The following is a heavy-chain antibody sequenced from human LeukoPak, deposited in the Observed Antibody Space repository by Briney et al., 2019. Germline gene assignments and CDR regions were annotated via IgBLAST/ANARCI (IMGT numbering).Heavy chain of an antibody. J-gene: IGHJ4*02. Sequence: GGSLRLSCAVSGITFSSYSMNWVRQAPGEGLEWVSSISSSSSYIYYADSVKGRFTISRDNAKNSLYLQMNSLRAEDTAVYYCARDMMATIIGFDYWGQGTLVTVSS. CDR1: GITFSSYS. D-gene: IGHD5-24*01. CDR2: ISSSSSYI. CDR3: ARDMMATIIGFDY. V-gene: IGHV3-21*01.